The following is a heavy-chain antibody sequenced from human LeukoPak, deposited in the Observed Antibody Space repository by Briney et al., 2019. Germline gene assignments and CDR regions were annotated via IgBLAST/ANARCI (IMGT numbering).Heavy chain of an antibody. J-gene: IGHJ1*01. CDR3: AKDSGSYSTEYFQH. D-gene: IGHD1-26*01. V-gene: IGHV3-9*01. Sequence: GGSLRLTCAASGFTFDDYAMHWVRQALGKGLEWVSGISWNSGSIGYADSVKGRFTISRDNAKNSLYLQMNSLRAEDTALYYCAKDSGSYSTEYFQHWGQGTLVTVSS. CDR1: GFTFDDYA. CDR2: ISWNSGSI.